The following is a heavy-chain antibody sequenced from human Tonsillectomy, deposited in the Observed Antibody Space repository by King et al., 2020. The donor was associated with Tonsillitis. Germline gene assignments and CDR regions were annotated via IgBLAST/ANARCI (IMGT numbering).Heavy chain of an antibody. Sequence: VQLVESGAEVKKPGASVKVSCKASGFTFTDFYMHWVRQAPGQGLEWMGWINPKSGGTNYAQRFQGRVTMTRDTSISTAYMELTRLRSDDTAVYYCARDIAPISRFQRDYYHYLAVWGKGAPVSVSS. V-gene: IGHV1-2*02. CDR1: GFTFTDFY. J-gene: IGHJ6*03. D-gene: IGHD2/OR15-2a*01. CDR2: INPKSGGT. CDR3: ARDIAPISRFQRDYYHYLAV.